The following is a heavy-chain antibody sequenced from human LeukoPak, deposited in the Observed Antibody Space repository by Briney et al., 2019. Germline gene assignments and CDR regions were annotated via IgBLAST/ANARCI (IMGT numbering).Heavy chain of an antibody. CDR1: LLLLSSYA. D-gene: IGHD1-1*01. J-gene: IGHJ5*02. CDR3: TVQYPTRAPDDRSDSWDRNWFDP. V-gene: IGHV3-30-3*01. CDR2: ISYDGSKT. Sequence: GGSMRLSCGVDLLLLSSYAMDWVRQAPGKGLEWVAIISYDGSKTDYVDSVKGRFILSRDNSKNTVYLKMKSLTGGDTAVYYSTVQYPTRAPDDRSDSWDRNWFDPWGQGTQVIVSS.